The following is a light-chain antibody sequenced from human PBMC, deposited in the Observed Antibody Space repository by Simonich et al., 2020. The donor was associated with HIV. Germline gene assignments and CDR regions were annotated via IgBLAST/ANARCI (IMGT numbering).Light chain of an antibody. CDR3: QQSYSTT. CDR1: QSISRY. J-gene: IGKJ3*01. Sequence: DIQMTQSPSSLSASVGDRVTITCRASQSISRYLNWYQQKPGKAPKLLIYGASSLQSGVPSRFSGSGSGTDFTLTISSLQPEDFATYYCQQSYSTTFGPGTKVDIK. V-gene: IGKV1-39*01. CDR2: GAS.